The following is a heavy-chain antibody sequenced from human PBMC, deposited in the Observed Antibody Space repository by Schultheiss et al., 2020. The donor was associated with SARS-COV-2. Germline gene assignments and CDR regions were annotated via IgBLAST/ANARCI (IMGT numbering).Heavy chain of an antibody. CDR2: IYYSGST. CDR3: AREHRSSGKLNYGMDV. J-gene: IGHJ6*02. CDR1: GGSISSSSYY. D-gene: IGHD3-10*01. V-gene: IGHV4-61*01. Sequence: SETLSLTCTVSGGSISSSSYYWGWIRQHPGKGLEWIGYIYYSGSTNYNPSLKSRVTISVDTSKNQFSLKLSSVTAADTAVYYCAREHRSSGKLNYGMDVWGQGTTVTVSS.